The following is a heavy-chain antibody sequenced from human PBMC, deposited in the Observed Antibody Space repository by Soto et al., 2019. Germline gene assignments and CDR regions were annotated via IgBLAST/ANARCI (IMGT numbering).Heavy chain of an antibody. CDR1: GVSFIGYY. D-gene: IGHD1-26*01. CDR3: ASVGAWPPMYYYYGMDG. Sequence: SESLPLTCACYGVSFIGYYWSWIRQPPGKGLEWIGEINHSGSTNYNPSLKSRVTISVDTSKTQFSLKLSSVTATDTAVYYCASVGAWPPMYYYYGMDGWCQGTRVTV. V-gene: IGHV4-34*01. J-gene: IGHJ6*02. CDR2: INHSGST.